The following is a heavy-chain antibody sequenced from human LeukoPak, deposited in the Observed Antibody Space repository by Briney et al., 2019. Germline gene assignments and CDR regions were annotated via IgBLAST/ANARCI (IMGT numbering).Heavy chain of an antibody. Sequence: PGRSLRLSCAASGFTFDDYAMHWVRQAPGKGLEWVSGISWNSGSIGYADSVKGRFTISRDNAKNSLYLQMNSLRAEDTALYYCAKDTYSSGWYSAFDIWGQGTMVTVSS. CDR2: ISWNSGSI. CDR1: GFTFDDYA. J-gene: IGHJ3*02. CDR3: AKDTYSSGWYSAFDI. D-gene: IGHD6-19*01. V-gene: IGHV3-9*01.